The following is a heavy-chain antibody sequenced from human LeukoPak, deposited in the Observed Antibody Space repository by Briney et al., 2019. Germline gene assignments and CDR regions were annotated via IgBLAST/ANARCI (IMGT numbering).Heavy chain of an antibody. D-gene: IGHD5-12*01. CDR2: IIPILGTA. Sequence: SVKVSCKASGGTFSSYAISWVRQAPGQGHEWMGGIIPILGTANYAQKFQGRVTITADESTSTAYMELSSLRSEDTAVYYCARWAATMAGGAHYYYYGMDVWGKGTTVTVSS. J-gene: IGHJ6*04. CDR3: ARWAATMAGGAHYYYYGMDV. CDR1: GGTFSSYA. V-gene: IGHV1-69*13.